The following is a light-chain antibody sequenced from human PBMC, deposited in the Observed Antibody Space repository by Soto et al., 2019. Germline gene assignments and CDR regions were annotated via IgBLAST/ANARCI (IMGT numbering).Light chain of an antibody. V-gene: IGKV3-20*01. J-gene: IGKJ4*01. CDR2: GAS. CDR1: QSVSSSN. CDR3: QQYVGLPLT. Sequence: EIVLTQSPGTLSLSPGERATLSCRASQSVSSSNLAWYQQKPGQAPRLLIYGASSRATGIPDRFSGSGSGTDFTLTISRLEPGDLAVYYCQQYVGLPLTFGGGTKV.